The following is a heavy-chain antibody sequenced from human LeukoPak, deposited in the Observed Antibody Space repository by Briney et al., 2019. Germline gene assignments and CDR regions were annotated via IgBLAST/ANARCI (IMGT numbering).Heavy chain of an antibody. CDR1: GFTLSSYS. J-gene: IGHJ3*02. D-gene: IGHD4-17*01. CDR3: ARDYGDPPLAFDI. V-gene: IGHV3-21*01. CDR2: ISSSSSYI. Sequence: GGSPRLSCAASGFTLSSYSMNCVRQAPGKGLEWVSSISSSSSYIYYADSVKGRFTISRDNAKNSLYLQMNSLRAEDTAVYYCARDYGDPPLAFDIWGQGTMVTV.